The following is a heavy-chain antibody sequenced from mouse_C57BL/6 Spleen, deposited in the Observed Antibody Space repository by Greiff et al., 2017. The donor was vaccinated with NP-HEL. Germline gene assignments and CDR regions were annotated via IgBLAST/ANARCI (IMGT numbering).Heavy chain of an antibody. D-gene: IGHD2-3*01. CDR2: IDPSDSYT. CDR1: GYTFTSYW. J-gene: IGHJ3*01. Sequence: QVQLQQPGAELVKPGASVKLSCKASGYTFTSYWMQWVKQRPGQGLEWIGEIDPSDSYTNYNQKFKGKATLTVDTSSSTAYMQLSSLSSEDSAVYYCARGGPYDGYPYWGQGTLVTVSA. V-gene: IGHV1-50*01. CDR3: ARGGPYDGYPY.